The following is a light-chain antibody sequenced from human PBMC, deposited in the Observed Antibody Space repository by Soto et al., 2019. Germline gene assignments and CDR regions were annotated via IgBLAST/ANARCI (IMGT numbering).Light chain of an antibody. CDR1: TNDVGGYNY. Sequence: QSALTQPASVSGSPGQSITISCTGTTNDVGGYNYVSWYQQLPGNAPKLIIYEVNHRPSGVSNRFSGSKSGNTASLTISGLQGEDEADYYCSAYTVSRTYVFGTGTKLTVL. CDR3: SAYTVSRTYV. J-gene: IGLJ1*01. V-gene: IGLV2-14*01. CDR2: EVN.